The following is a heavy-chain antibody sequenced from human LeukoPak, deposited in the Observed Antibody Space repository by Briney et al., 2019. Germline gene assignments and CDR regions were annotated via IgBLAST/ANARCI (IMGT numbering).Heavy chain of an antibody. CDR1: GLTFSSFS. D-gene: IGHD3-22*01. Sequence: GGSLRLSGAASGLTFSSFSFNWVRQGPGKGLEWVSSINTVASYIYYADSVKGRFTISRDNAKNSLCLQMNSLRAEDTGVYYCARLRRNSDKSGFYYYYDYWGQGTLVTVSS. J-gene: IGHJ4*02. CDR2: INTVASYI. CDR3: ARLRRNSDKSGFYYYYDY. V-gene: IGHV3-21*06.